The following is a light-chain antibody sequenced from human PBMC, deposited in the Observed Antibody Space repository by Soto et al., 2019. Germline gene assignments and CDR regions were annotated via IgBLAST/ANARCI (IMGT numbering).Light chain of an antibody. CDR1: SSDVGAYNY. CDR3: CSYTTSNTFV. CDR2: HVT. Sequence: QSVLTQPASVSGSLGQSITISCSGTSSDVGAYNYVSWYQQYPGKAPKLMIYHVTDRPSGVSNRFSGSKSGNTASLTISGPQAEGEGDYYCCSYTTSNTFVFGTGTKVTVL. V-gene: IGLV2-14*01. J-gene: IGLJ1*01.